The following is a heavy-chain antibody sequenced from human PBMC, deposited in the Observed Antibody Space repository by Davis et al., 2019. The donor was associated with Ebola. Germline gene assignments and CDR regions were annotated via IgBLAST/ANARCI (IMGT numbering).Heavy chain of an antibody. D-gene: IGHD3-10*01. CDR2: ISSSGSTI. Sequence: GGSLRLSCAAPGFTFSSYEMNWVRQAPGKGLEWVSYISSSGSTIYYADSVKGRFTISRDNAKNSLYLQMNSLRAEDTAVYYCAREYRAPYYGSYGMDVWGQGTTVTVSS. CDR1: GFTFSSYE. V-gene: IGHV3-48*03. J-gene: IGHJ6*02. CDR3: AREYRAPYYGSYGMDV.